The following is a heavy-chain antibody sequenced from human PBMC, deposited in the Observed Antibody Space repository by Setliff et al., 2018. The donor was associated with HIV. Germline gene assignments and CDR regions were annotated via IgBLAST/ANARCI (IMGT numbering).Heavy chain of an antibody. CDR3: AKTQTVITVYGPFDS. J-gene: IGHJ4*02. Sequence: GGSLRLSCAASGFTFNNHAMSWVRQAPGKGLEWASVISGSGDSTYYADSVKGRFTVSRDNSNNTVYLQMNSLRAEDTAMYYCAKTQTVITVYGPFDSWGQGTPVTVSS. CDR1: GFTFNNHA. D-gene: IGHD4-4*01. V-gene: IGHV3-23*01. CDR2: ISGSGDST.